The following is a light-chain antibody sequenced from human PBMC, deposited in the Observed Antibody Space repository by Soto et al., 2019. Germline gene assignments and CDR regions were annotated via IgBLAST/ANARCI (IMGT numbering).Light chain of an antibody. V-gene: IGKV1-5*03. CDR1: QSISSW. CDR2: KTS. CDR3: QQDQSSPIT. J-gene: IGKJ4*01. Sequence: IQMAQSPSTLSAPVGERVTVTCRASQSISSWLAWYQHKPGQAPKLLVYKTSNLQTGVPSRFSGSGSGSEFTLTISSLQADDFATYYCQQDQSSPITFGGGTKVDIK.